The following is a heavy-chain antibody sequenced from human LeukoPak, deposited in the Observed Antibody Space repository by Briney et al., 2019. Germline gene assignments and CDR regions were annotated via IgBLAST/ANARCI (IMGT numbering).Heavy chain of an antibody. Sequence: SETLSLTCAVYGGSFSGYYWSWIRQPPGRGREWIGEINHSGSTNYTPSLKSRVTISVDTSKNQFSLKLSSVTAADTAVYYCARSGLFQALDYWGQGTLVTVSS. V-gene: IGHV4-34*01. D-gene: IGHD3-22*01. CDR2: INHSGST. J-gene: IGHJ4*02. CDR1: GGSFSGYY. CDR3: ARSGLFQALDY.